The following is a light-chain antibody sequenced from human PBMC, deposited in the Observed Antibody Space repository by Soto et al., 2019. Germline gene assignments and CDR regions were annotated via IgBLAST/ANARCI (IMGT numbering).Light chain of an antibody. V-gene: IGKV3-20*01. Sequence: EVVLTQSPGTLSLSPGDRATLSCRASQSVSRNYLAWYQQKPGQTPRLLIFGASNRAADIPARFSDSGSGTDFTLTISGLEPDDFAVYYCQQYDFLPLTFGGGTRL. J-gene: IGKJ4*01. CDR2: GAS. CDR1: QSVSRNY. CDR3: QQYDFLPLT.